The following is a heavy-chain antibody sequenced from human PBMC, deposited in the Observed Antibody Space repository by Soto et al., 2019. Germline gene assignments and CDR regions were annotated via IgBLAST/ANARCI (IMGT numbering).Heavy chain of an antibody. J-gene: IGHJ4*02. CDR3: AREKRNYDALDY. D-gene: IGHD3-22*01. Sequence: QVQLMQSGLEVKRPGASVKVSCKTSGYTFTSYVISWVRQAPGQGLEWMGWISADNHNTNVAPNFHGRVTMTTDTSTATVVMELTNLRSDDTAVYYCAREKRNYDALDYWGQGTLVTVSS. CDR2: ISADNHNT. CDR1: GYTFTSYV. V-gene: IGHV1-18*01.